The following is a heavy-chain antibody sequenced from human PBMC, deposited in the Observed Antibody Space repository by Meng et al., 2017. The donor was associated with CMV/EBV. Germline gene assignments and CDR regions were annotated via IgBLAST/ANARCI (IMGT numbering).Heavy chain of an antibody. V-gene: IGHV1-69*05. CDR1: GYTFTSYG. D-gene: IGHD6-13*01. CDR2: IIPIFGTA. CDR3: ASFGGSSWDDSGWMNAFDI. Sequence: SVKVSCKASGYTFTSYGISWVRQAPGQGLEWMGGIIPIFGTANYAQKFQGRVTITTDESTSTAYMELSSLRSEDTAVYYCASFGGSSWDDSGWMNAFDIWGQGTMVTVSS. J-gene: IGHJ3*02.